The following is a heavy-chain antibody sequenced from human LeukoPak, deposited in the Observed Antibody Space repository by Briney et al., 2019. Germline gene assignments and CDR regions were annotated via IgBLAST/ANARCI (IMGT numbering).Heavy chain of an antibody. CDR3: AKDRLLNCRGDCYIFDY. CDR2: ISGSGDST. CDR1: GFTLRSYV. J-gene: IGHJ4*02. Sequence: GGSLRLSCVSSGFTLRSYVMNWVGQTPGKGLDWVSSISGSGDSTFYADSVKGRFSIARYNSKNTLYLQVNGLRTEDTAVYYCAKDRLLNCRGDCYIFDYWGQGTVVTVSS. D-gene: IGHD2-21*02. V-gene: IGHV3-23*01.